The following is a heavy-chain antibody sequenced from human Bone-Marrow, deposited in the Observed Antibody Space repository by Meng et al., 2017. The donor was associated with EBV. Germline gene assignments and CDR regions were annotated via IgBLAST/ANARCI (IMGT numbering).Heavy chain of an antibody. Sequence: QVHLVESGGGLVKPGGSXXXXCAASGFTFSGYYMIWIRQAPGKGLEWVSYISSRADTIYYADSVRGRFAISRDNAKNSLFLQMNSLTVEDTAVYYCAGGSGYPEYFDYWGQGTLVTVSS. CDR2: ISSRADTI. V-gene: IGHV3-11*01. J-gene: IGHJ4*02. CDR1: GFTFSGYY. CDR3: AGGSGYPEYFDY. D-gene: IGHD6-19*01.